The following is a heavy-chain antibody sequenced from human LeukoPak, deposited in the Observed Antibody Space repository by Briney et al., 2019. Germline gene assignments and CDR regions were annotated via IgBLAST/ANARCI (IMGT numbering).Heavy chain of an antibody. J-gene: IGHJ1*01. D-gene: IGHD1-26*01. CDR1: GGSFSGYY. CDR3: ARPRIVGAPGYFLQ. CDR2: INHSGST. V-gene: IGHV4-34*01. Sequence: PSETLPLTCAVYGGSFSGYYWSWIRQPPGTGLEWIGEINHSGSTNYNPSLKSRVTISVDTSKNQFSLKLSSVTAADTAVYYCARPRIVGAPGYFLQRGEGGIVSVSS.